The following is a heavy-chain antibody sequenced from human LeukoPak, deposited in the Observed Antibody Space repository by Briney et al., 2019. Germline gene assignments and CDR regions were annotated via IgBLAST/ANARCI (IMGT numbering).Heavy chain of an antibody. CDR2: IYYSGSS. CDR3: ARVTPGYDILTGYLNYYYYGMDV. V-gene: IGHV4-59*01. Sequence: SETLSLTCTVSGGSISSYYWSWIRQPPGKGLEWIGDIYYSGSSNYNPSLKSRVTISVDTSKNQFSLKLSSVTAADTAVYYCARVTPGYDILTGYLNYYYYGMDVWGQGTTVTVSS. D-gene: IGHD3-9*01. CDR1: GGSISSYY. J-gene: IGHJ6*02.